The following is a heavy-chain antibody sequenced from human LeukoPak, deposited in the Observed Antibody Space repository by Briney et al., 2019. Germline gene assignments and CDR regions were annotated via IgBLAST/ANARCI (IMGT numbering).Heavy chain of an antibody. Sequence: GGSLRLSCAASGFPFSNYVMTWVRQAPGKGLEWVSLIRGSGDTTYYADSVTGRFTISRDNSRNTLYLQMNSLRVEDTAVYYCARDNGSGSYDRPYGMDVWGQGTTVTVSS. CDR2: IRGSGDTT. D-gene: IGHD3-10*01. CDR1: GFPFSNYV. V-gene: IGHV3-23*01. CDR3: ARDNGSGSYDRPYGMDV. J-gene: IGHJ6*02.